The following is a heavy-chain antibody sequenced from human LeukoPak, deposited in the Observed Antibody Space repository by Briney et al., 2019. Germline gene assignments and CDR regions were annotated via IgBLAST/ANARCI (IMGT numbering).Heavy chain of an antibody. J-gene: IGHJ4*02. CDR3: AKDLSEYNCALEPYPDF. CDR1: GFTFSNYG. V-gene: IGHV3-30*02. D-gene: IGHD1-1*01. CDR2: IRYDGSNK. Sequence: GGSLRLSCEASGFTFSNYGMHWVRQAPGKGLEWVAFIRYDGSNKYYADSVKGRFTISRDNSKNTLYLQMNSLRAEDTAVYYCAKDLSEYNCALEPYPDFWGQGTLVTVSS.